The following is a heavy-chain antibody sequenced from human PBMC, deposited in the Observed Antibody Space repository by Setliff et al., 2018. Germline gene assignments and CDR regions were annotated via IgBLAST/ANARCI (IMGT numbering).Heavy chain of an antibody. Sequence: GGSLRLSCAASGFTFSSLWMSWVRQAPRKGLEWVANINQGGGEQFYVDSVKGRFTISRDNAKNSLFLEIDSLRSEDTGLYYCAREGSIGWSQYFHHWGQGTPVTVSS. D-gene: IGHD6-19*01. CDR2: INQGGGEQ. CDR1: GFTFSSLW. V-gene: IGHV3-7*01. CDR3: AREGSIGWSQYFHH. J-gene: IGHJ1*01.